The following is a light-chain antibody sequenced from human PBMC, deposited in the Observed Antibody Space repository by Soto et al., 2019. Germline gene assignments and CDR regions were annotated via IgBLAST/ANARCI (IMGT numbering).Light chain of an antibody. Sequence: EIVLTQSPGTLSLSPGERATLSCRASQSISSSYLAWYQQKPGQAPRLLIYGASSRATGIPDRFSGSGSGTVFTLNISCLQPEDLTLYYCQQYAHSPRTFGQGPKLEIQ. V-gene: IGKV3-20*01. CDR1: QSISSSY. CDR3: QQYAHSPRT. J-gene: IGKJ1*01. CDR2: GAS.